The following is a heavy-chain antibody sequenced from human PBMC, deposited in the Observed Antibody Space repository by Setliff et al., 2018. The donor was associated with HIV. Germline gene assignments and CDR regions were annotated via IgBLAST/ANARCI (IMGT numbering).Heavy chain of an antibody. D-gene: IGHD3-9*01. CDR1: GGSISPYY. V-gene: IGHV4-4*07. Sequence: SETLSLTCSVSGGSISPYYWSWIRQPAGKGLEWIGRIYISGNTIYNPSLKSRVTMSIDTSKNQVSLRLTSVTAADTAIYYCARESDYYHFDYWGHGTLVTSPQ. CDR2: IYISGNT. CDR3: ARESDYYHFDY. J-gene: IGHJ4*01.